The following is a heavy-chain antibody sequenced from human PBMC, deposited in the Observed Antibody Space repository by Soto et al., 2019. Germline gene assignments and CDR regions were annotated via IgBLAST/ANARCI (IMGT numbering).Heavy chain of an antibody. D-gene: IGHD3-22*01. Sequence: GASVKVSCKASGYTFTSYGISWVRQAPGQGLEWMGWISAYNGNTNYAQKLQGRVTMTTDTSTSTAYMELRSLRSDDTAVYYCARRSGHYYDSSGYYGMDVWGQGTTVTVS. CDR2: ISAYNGNT. CDR3: ARRSGHYYDSSGYYGMDV. J-gene: IGHJ6*02. V-gene: IGHV1-18*04. CDR1: GYTFTSYG.